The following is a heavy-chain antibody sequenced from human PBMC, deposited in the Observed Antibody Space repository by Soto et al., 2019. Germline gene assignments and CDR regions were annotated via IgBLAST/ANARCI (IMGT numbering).Heavy chain of an antibody. J-gene: IGHJ3*02. CDR2: IVSDGSAK. D-gene: IGHD1-1*01. Sequence: QVQLVESGGGVVQPGTSLRLSYAVSGFPFSTYGFHWVRQPPGKGLEWVAVIVSDGSAKYHADSVEGRFTISRDNSKDTLYLQMNSLRAEDTAVYYCARDDAFVNENGFDIWGQGTMVTVSS. V-gene: IGHV3-33*01. CDR1: GFPFSTYG. CDR3: ARDDAFVNENGFDI.